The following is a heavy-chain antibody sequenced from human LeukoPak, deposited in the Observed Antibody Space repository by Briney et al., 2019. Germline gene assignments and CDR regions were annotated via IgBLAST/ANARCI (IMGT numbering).Heavy chain of an antibody. Sequence: SETLSLTCTVSGGSISSGDYYWSWIRQPPGKALEWIGYIYYSGSTYYNPSLKSRVTISVDTSKNQFSLKLSSVTAADTAVYYCARAVNYDFWSGYYPWGQGTLVTVSS. CDR3: ARAVNYDFWSGYYP. V-gene: IGHV4-30-4*08. CDR2: IYYSGST. J-gene: IGHJ4*02. D-gene: IGHD3-3*01. CDR1: GGSISSGDYY.